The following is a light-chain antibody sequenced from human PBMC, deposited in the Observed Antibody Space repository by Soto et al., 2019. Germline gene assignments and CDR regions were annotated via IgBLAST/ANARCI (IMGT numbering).Light chain of an antibody. J-gene: IGLJ3*02. Sequence: QSALTQPPSASGSPGQSVTISCTGTSSDVGSYNYVSWYQQHPDKAPKLIIYEVNERPSGVPDRFSGSKSGNMASLTVSGLQADDEADYYCTSYAGSNNPVVFGGGTKLTVL. CDR1: SSDVGSYNY. CDR3: TSYAGSNNPVV. CDR2: EVN. V-gene: IGLV2-8*01.